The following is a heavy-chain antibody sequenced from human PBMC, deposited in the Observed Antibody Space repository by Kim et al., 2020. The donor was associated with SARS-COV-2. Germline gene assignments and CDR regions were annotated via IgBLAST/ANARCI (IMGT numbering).Heavy chain of an antibody. CDR1: GFTFSSYW. CDR2: ISSDGSST. V-gene: IGHV3-74*01. J-gene: IGHJ3*02. Sequence: GGSLRLSCAASGFTFSSYWMHWVRQAPGKGLVWVSRISSDGSSTSYADSVKGRFTVSRDNAKNTLYLQMNSLRAEDTAVYYCARIRGKTTQPHAFDMWGQGTMVTVSS. D-gene: IGHD3-10*01. CDR3: ARIRGKTTQPHAFDM.